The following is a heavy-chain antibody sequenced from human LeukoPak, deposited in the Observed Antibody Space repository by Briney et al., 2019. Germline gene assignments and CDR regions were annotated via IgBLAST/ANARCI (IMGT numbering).Heavy chain of an antibody. Sequence: GGSLRLSCAASGFSFSSSTMNWARQAPGKGLEWVSSIGSTSSDKYYVESVKGRFTISRDNAENLLYLQMDSLRADDTAAYYCVKGDYREPWGQGTRVTVSS. D-gene: IGHD4-11*01. J-gene: IGHJ4*02. CDR1: GFSFSSST. CDR2: IGSTSSDK. CDR3: VKGDYREP. V-gene: IGHV3-21*01.